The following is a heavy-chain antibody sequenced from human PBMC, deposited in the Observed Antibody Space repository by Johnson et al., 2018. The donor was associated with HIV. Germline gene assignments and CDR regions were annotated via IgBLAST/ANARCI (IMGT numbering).Heavy chain of an antibody. J-gene: IGHJ3*02. D-gene: IGHD3-3*01. Sequence: VKLVESGGGLVQPGGSLRLSCAASGFTFSSYEINWVRQAPGKGLEWVSYISSSGSTIYYADSVKGRFTISRDNAKNSLYLQMNSRRAEDTAVYYCARTYYNFWSGYHDPDKYAFDIWGQGTMVTVSS. CDR2: ISSSGSTI. CDR1: GFTFSSYE. V-gene: IGHV3-48*03. CDR3: ARTYYNFWSGYHDPDKYAFDI.